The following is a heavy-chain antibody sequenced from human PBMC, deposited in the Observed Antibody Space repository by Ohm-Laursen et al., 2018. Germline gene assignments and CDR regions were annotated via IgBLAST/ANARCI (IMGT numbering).Heavy chain of an antibody. CDR1: GGSISSSSYY. D-gene: IGHD6-13*01. V-gene: IGHV4-39*07. J-gene: IGHJ1*01. Sequence: SETLSLTCIVSGGSISSSSYYWGWIRQPPGEGLEWIGEINHSGSTSTSYNPSLKSRVTISVDTSKNQFSLKLSSVTAADTAVYYCARGGIAARLQHWGQGTLVTVSS. CDR3: ARGGIAARLQH. CDR2: INHSGST.